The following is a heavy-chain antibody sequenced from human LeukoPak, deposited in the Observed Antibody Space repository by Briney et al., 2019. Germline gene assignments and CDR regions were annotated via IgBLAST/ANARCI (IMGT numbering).Heavy chain of an antibody. D-gene: IGHD2-21*01. J-gene: IGHJ3*02. CDR3: ARDPAYGALDI. Sequence: GGSLRLSCAASGFTFNDYSMNWVRQAPGKGLEWVAIINPDGSQRSFVDSVKGRFAISRDNAKNSLYLQMNSLSAEDTAVYYCARDPAYGALDIWGQGTTVTVSS. V-gene: IGHV3-7*01. CDR1: GFTFNDYS. CDR2: INPDGSQR.